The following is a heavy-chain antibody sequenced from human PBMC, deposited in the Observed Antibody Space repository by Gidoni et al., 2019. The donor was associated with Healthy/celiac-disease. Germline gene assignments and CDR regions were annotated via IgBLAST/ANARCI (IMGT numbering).Heavy chain of an antibody. CDR3: AKGVREMIVGTGWFDP. V-gene: IGHV1-69*01. D-gene: IGHD3-22*01. CDR2: IIPIFGTA. Sequence: QVQLVQSGAAVKKPGSSVKVACKASGVTFSRYAISWVRQAPGQGLEWMGGIIPIFGTANYAQKFQGRVTITADESTSTAYMELSSLRSEDTAVYYCAKGVREMIVGTGWFDPWGQGTLVTVSS. J-gene: IGHJ5*02. CDR1: GVTFSRYA.